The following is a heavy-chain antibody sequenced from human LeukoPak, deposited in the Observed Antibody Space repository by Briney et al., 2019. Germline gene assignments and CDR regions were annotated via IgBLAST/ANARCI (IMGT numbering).Heavy chain of an antibody. Sequence: VKVSCKASGGTFSSYAISWVRQAPGQGLEWMGGIIPIFGTANYAQKFQGRVTITADKSTSTAYMELSSLRSEDTAVYYCARDVLGFSSWSDYYYYYMDVWGKGTTVTVSS. J-gene: IGHJ6*03. CDR1: GGTFSSYA. V-gene: IGHV1-69*06. CDR2: IIPIFGTA. D-gene: IGHD6-13*01. CDR3: ARDVLGFSSWSDYYYYYMDV.